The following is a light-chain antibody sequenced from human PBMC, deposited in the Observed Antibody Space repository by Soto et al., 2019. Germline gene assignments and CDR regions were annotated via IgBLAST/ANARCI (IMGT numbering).Light chain of an antibody. Sequence: IVLTHSPGTLSVSPLERATLSCRFSQSVSSSYLAWYQQKPGQAPRLLIYGASSRATGIPDRFSGSGSGTDFTLTISRLEPEDFAVYYCQQDGSSTLTFGGGTKVDIK. J-gene: IGKJ4*01. CDR2: GAS. CDR3: QQDGSSTLT. V-gene: IGKV3-20*01. CDR1: QSVSSSY.